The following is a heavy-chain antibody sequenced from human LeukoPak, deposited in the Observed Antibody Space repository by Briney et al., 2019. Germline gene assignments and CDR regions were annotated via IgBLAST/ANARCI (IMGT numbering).Heavy chain of an antibody. CDR1: GFTFSKYW. V-gene: IGHV3-74*01. J-gene: IGHJ1*01. CDR3: ARAPAEIGGYYPEYFRH. CDR2: IKSDGST. Sequence: GGSLRLSCAASGFTFSKYWMHWVRQAPGKGLVWVSRIKSDGSTNYADSVKGRFTISRDNAKNTVSLQMNSLRAEDTGVYYCARAPAEIGGYYPEYFRHWGQGTLVTVSS. D-gene: IGHD3-22*01.